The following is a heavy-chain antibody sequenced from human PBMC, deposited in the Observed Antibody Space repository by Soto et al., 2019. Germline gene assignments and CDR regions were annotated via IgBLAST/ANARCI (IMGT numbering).Heavy chain of an antibody. V-gene: IGHV3-23*01. CDR2: ISGSGGST. Sequence: GGSLRLSCAASGFTFSSYALSWVRQAPGKGLEWVSSISGSGGSTYYVDSVKGRFTISRDNSKNTLFLQMNSLRAEDTAVYYCAIRASYYDSSGYFDYWGQGTLVTVSS. D-gene: IGHD3-22*01. CDR3: AIRASYYDSSGYFDY. J-gene: IGHJ4*02. CDR1: GFTFSSYA.